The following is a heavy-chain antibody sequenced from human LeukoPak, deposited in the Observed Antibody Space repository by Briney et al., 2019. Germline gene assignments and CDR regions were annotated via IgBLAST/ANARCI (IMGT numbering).Heavy chain of an antibody. CDR2: LFSGGNS. CDR1: GFTVSSNY. D-gene: IGHD3-22*01. V-gene: IGHV3-53*01. J-gene: IGHJ4*02. Sequence: GSLRLSCAASGFTVSSNYMSWVRQAPGKGLEWVSVLFSGGNSYYADSVMGRFTISRDNAKNSLYLQMNSLRAEDTAVYYCARASKSMIVVVITNWGQGTLVTVSS. CDR3: ARASKSMIVVVITN.